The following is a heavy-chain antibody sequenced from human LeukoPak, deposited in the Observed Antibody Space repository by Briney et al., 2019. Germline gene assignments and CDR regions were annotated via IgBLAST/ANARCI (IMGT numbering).Heavy chain of an antibody. V-gene: IGHV1-2*02. Sequence: ASVRVSCKASGYTFSDHYIQWVRQAPGQGFDWLGWINPNSGGTDYARKFRGRVTMTRDMSLSTAYMELTRLTYDDTAAYYCARGALDPETVTNYFEYWAQGTLVTVSS. J-gene: IGHJ4*02. CDR3: ARGALDPETVTNYFEY. CDR2: INPNSGGT. D-gene: IGHD4-17*01. CDR1: GYTFSDHY.